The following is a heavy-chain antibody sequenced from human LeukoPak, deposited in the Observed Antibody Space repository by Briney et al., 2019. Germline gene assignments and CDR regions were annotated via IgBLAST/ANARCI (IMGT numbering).Heavy chain of an antibody. D-gene: IGHD4-17*01. CDR3: ATNHDYGDFPFDY. CDR1: GYTFTNYW. V-gene: IGHV5-51*01. Sequence: GESLKISCTGSGYTFTNYWIAWVRQMPGKGLEWMGLVYPDDSDPRYSPSFQSQVTLSADKSISTAYLEWSSLKASDTAMYYCATNHDYGDFPFDYWGQGTLVTVSS. CDR2: VYPDDSDP. J-gene: IGHJ4*02.